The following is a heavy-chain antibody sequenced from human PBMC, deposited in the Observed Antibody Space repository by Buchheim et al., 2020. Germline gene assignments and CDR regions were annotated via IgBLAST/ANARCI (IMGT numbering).Heavy chain of an antibody. CDR2: ISWDGGST. V-gene: IGHV3-43D*04. J-gene: IGHJ6*02. Sequence: EMQLVESGGVVVQPGGSLRLSCAASGFTFDDYAMHWVRQAPGKGLEWVSLISWDGGSTYYADSVKGRFTISRDHSNNSLYLQMNSLRAEDTALYYCAKDGVAGVYYYYGMDVWGQGTT. CDR3: AKDGVAGVYYYYGMDV. CDR1: GFTFDDYA. D-gene: IGHD6-19*01.